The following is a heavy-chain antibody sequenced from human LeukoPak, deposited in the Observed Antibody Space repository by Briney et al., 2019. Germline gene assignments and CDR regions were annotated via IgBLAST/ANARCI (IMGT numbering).Heavy chain of an antibody. J-gene: IGHJ3*02. Sequence: GGSLRLSCAASGLTVSTNYMSGVRQAPGKGLEWVSVIYSGGSTHYAESVKGRFTISRDNSKNTVYLQMNSVRAEDTAVYYCARDYESSGSNGAFDIWGQGTMVTVSS. CDR1: GLTVSTNY. D-gene: IGHD6-19*01. V-gene: IGHV3-53*01. CDR3: ARDYESSGSNGAFDI. CDR2: IYSGGST.